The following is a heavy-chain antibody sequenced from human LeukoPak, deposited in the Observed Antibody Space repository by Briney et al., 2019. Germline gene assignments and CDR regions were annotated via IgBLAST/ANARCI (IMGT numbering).Heavy chain of an antibody. D-gene: IGHD2-15*01. Sequence: GASVKVSCKASGYTFTSYGISWVRQAPGQGLEWMGWISAYNGNTNYAQKLQGRVTMTTDTSTSTAYMELRSLGSDDTAVYYCARVPRYCSGGSCYLGYWGQGTLVTVSS. CDR2: ISAYNGNT. J-gene: IGHJ4*02. CDR1: GYTFTSYG. CDR3: ARVPRYCSGGSCYLGY. V-gene: IGHV1-18*01.